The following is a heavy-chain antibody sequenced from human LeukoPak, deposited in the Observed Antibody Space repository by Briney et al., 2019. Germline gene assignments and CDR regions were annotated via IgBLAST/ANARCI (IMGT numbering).Heavy chain of an antibody. CDR3: ARDLSGFFDY. CDR1: GGSISSGGYS. Sequence: SQTLSLTCAVSGGSISSGGYSWSWIRQPPGKGLEWIGYTYHSGSTYYNPSLKSRVTISVDRSKNQFSLKLSSVTAADTAVYYCARDLSGFFDYWGQGTLVTVSS. V-gene: IGHV4-30-2*01. J-gene: IGHJ4*02. D-gene: IGHD5-12*01. CDR2: TYHSGST.